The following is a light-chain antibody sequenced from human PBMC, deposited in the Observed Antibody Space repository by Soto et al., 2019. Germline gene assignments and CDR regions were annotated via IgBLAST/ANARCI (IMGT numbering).Light chain of an antibody. V-gene: IGLV1-40*01. J-gene: IGLJ1*01. CDR1: SANIGTGYD. CDR2: GNN. Sequence: QSVLTQPPSVSGAPGQSVTISCTGCSANIGTGYDVHWYQQVPGTAPKLLIYGNNNRPSGIHDRFSGSKSDTSASLPIAGLQDEDEADYYCQYYDSGLSNYMFGNGKKVTV. CDR3: QYYDSGLSNYM.